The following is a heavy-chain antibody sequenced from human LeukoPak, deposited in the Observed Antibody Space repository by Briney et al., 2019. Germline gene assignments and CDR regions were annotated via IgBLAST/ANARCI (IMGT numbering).Heavy chain of an antibody. Sequence: SETLSLTCTVSGGSISGYYWSSIRQPAGNGLEWIVRIYSTGSINCNPSLTSQVTLSVDTSKNQFSLKLTSVTAADTAIYYCAREHPVAIAPDYWGQGTLVTVSS. CDR2: IYSTGSI. CDR1: GGSISGYY. CDR3: AREHPVAIAPDY. D-gene: IGHD5-12*01. V-gene: IGHV4-4*07. J-gene: IGHJ4*02.